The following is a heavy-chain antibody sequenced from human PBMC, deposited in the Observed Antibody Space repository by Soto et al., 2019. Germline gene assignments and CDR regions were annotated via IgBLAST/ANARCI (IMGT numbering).Heavy chain of an antibody. J-gene: IGHJ4*02. D-gene: IGHD3-16*01. Sequence: QVQLVESGGGLVKPGGSLRLSCAVSGFTFSNYYMAWIRQAPGKGLVWVSYISTSGTSTFYADSVKDRFTISRDNAENSLFLQMDSLRVEDTAVYFCARDGVLFRAGFDSWGQGTLVTVAS. CDR2: ISTSGTST. CDR3: ARDGVLFRAGFDS. CDR1: GFTFSNYY. V-gene: IGHV3-11*01.